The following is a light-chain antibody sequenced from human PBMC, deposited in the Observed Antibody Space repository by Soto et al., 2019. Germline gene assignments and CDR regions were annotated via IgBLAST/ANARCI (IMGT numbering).Light chain of an antibody. Sequence: EVVMTQSPATLSVSPGGRATLSCRASQSVSNNLAWYQQKPGQAPRLLIYGTSTRATGVPARFSGSGSGTEFTLTISSLQSEDFAVYYCQQYTYWPPWTFGQGTKVEIK. J-gene: IGKJ1*01. CDR1: QSVSNN. CDR2: GTS. CDR3: QQYTYWPPWT. V-gene: IGKV3-15*01.